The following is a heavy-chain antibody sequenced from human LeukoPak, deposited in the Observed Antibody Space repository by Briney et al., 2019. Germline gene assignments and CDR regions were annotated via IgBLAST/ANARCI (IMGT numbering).Heavy chain of an antibody. D-gene: IGHD5-18*01. CDR2: ISSSGSTI. CDR3: ARVQEGGYSYGYGLDY. J-gene: IGHJ4*02. CDR1: GFTFSSYE. V-gene: IGHV3-48*03. Sequence: GGSLRLSCAASGFTFSSYEMNWVRQAPGKGLEWVSYISSSGSTIYYADSVKGRFTISRDNAKNSLYLQMNSLRAEDTAVYYCARVQEGGYSYGYGLDYWGQGTLVTVSS.